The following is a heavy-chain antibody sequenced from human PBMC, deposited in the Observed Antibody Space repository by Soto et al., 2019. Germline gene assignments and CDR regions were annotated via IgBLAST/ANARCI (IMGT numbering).Heavy chain of an antibody. Sequence: ETLSVTCTVSGGSIRSYYWSWIRQPPGKGLEWIGYIYYSGNTNYNPSLKSRVTISVDTYKNQFSLKLSSVTAADTAVYYCARRRDGYSYFDYWGQGTLVTVSS. CDR3: ARRRDGYSYFDY. V-gene: IGHV4-59*01. D-gene: IGHD4-4*01. J-gene: IGHJ4*02. CDR1: GGSIRSYY. CDR2: IYYSGNT.